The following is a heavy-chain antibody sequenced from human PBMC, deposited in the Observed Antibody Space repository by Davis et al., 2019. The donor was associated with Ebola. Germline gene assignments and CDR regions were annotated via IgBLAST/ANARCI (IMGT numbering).Heavy chain of an antibody. Sequence: GESLKISCAASGFIFSSYAMSWVRQAPGKGLEWVSSISVRSITYHADSVKGRITISRDNSKNTLYLQMNSRGAEDTAVYYCAKVHPPTTVTTGWFDPWGQGTLVTVSS. CDR1: GFIFSSYA. CDR3: AKVHPPTTVTTGWFDP. CDR2: ISVRSIT. V-gene: IGHV3-23*01. D-gene: IGHD4-17*01. J-gene: IGHJ5*02.